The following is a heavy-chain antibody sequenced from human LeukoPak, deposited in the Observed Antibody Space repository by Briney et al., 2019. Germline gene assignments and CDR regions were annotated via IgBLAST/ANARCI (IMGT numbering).Heavy chain of an antibody. J-gene: IGHJ4*02. D-gene: IGHD2-21*02. Sequence: GGSLRLSCAASGFTFSSYGMHWVRQAPGKGLEWVAAISYDGSNKYYADSVKGRFTISRDNSKNTLYLQMNSLRAEDTAVYYCAVMVVTAMYDYWGQGTLVTVSS. CDR3: AVMVVTAMYDY. CDR1: GFTFSSYG. CDR2: ISYDGSNK. V-gene: IGHV3-30*03.